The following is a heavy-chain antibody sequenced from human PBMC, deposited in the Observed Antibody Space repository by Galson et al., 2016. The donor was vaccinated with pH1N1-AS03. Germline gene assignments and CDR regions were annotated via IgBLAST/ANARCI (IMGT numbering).Heavy chain of an antibody. J-gene: IGHJ6*02. Sequence: SVKVSCKASGYTFTSYYIHWARQAPGQGREWMGIINPSGGNTNYAQRFQGRVTMTRDTSTSTVYMELSSLRSDDTAVYYCARVSAGLTGYYYAMDVWGQGTTVTVSS. CDR1: GYTFTSYY. D-gene: IGHD4/OR15-4a*01. V-gene: IGHV1-46*01. CDR3: ARVSAGLTGYYYAMDV. CDR2: INPSGGNT.